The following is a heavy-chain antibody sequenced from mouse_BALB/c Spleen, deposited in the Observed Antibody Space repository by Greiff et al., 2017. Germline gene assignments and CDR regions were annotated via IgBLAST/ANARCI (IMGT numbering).Heavy chain of an antibody. Sequence: EVKLMESGGGLVQPGGSMKLSCVASGFTFSNYWMNWVRQSPEKGLEWVAEIRLKSNNYATHYAESVKGRFTISRDDSKSSVYLQMNNLRAEDTGIYYCTRRGEGFAYWGQGTLVTVSA. J-gene: IGHJ3*01. V-gene: IGHV6-6*02. CDR1: GFTFSNYW. CDR2: IRLKSNNYAT. CDR3: TRRGEGFAY.